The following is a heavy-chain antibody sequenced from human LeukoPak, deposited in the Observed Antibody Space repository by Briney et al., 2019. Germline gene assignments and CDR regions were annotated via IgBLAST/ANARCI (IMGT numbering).Heavy chain of an antibody. CDR3: AKTSGSYYNSQLDY. Sequence: PGGSLRLSCAASGFTFSSYGMHWVRQAPGKGLEWVAFIRYDGSNKYYADSVKGRFTISRDNSKDTLYLQMSSLRAEDTAVYYCAKTSGSYYNSQLDYWGQGTLVTVSS. J-gene: IGHJ4*02. CDR1: GFTFSSYG. D-gene: IGHD3-10*01. V-gene: IGHV3-30*02. CDR2: IRYDGSNK.